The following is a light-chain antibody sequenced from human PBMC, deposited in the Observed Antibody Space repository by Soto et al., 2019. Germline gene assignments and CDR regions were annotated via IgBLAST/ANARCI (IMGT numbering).Light chain of an antibody. J-gene: IGKJ1*01. Sequence: EIVMVQFPSTLSASPGERVTLSCRASQRVSQSVSTNLSWYQQKPGQAPWLLLFDASARAVDIPGRLIGSKSWTYFTLTISSLQPEDFAVYYCHNYYKWPPGTFGQGTKVDIK. V-gene: IGKV3D-15*01. CDR2: DAS. CDR1: QRVSQSVSTN. CDR3: HNYYKWPPGT.